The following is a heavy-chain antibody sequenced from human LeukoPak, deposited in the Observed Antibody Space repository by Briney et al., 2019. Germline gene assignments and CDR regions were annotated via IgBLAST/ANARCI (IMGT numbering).Heavy chain of an antibody. CDR2: IYYSGST. V-gene: IGHV4-59*01. Sequence: SETLSLTCTVSGGSISSYYWSWIRQPPGKGLEWIGYIYYSGSTNYNPSLKSRVTISVDTSKNQFSLKLSSVTAADTAVYYCARSGGYSYGYYYYYYMDVWGKGTTVTVSS. J-gene: IGHJ6*03. D-gene: IGHD5-18*01. CDR3: ARSGGYSYGYYYYYYMDV. CDR1: GGSISSYY.